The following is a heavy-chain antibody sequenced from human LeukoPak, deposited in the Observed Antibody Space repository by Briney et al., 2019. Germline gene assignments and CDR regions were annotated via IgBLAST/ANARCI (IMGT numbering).Heavy chain of an antibody. V-gene: IGHV3-43*02. CDR3: ARESETSGWYDY. CDR1: GFIFDNYA. D-gene: IGHD6-19*01. CDR2: ISGDGGST. Sequence: PGGSLRLSCAAPGFIFDNYAIHWVRQAPGKGLEWVSLISGDGGSTFYADSVRGRFTISRDNTRKSLSLQMSSLRSEDTGLYYCARESETSGWYDYWGQGTLVTVSS. J-gene: IGHJ4*02.